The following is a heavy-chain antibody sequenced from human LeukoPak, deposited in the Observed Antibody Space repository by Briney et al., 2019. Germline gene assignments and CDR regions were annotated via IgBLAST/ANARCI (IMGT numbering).Heavy chain of an antibody. Sequence: GESLRLSCAASGFSFTTYWMSWVRQAPGKGLEWVANINQDGTEKHYVDSVKGRFTISRDNSKNTLYLQMTSLRAEDTAVYYCAKDLSYSTDWPYFDYWGQGTLVTASS. CDR2: INQDGTEK. CDR3: AKDLSYSTDWPYFDY. D-gene: IGHD6-19*01. V-gene: IGHV3-7*01. J-gene: IGHJ4*02. CDR1: GFSFTTYW.